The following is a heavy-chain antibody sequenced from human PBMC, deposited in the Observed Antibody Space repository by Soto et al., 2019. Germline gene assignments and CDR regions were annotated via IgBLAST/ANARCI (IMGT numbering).Heavy chain of an antibody. CDR1: GYTLTGYY. CDR3: ARGDFDSSANYYAGWFDP. CDR2: INPNSGGT. V-gene: IGHV1-2*02. J-gene: IGHJ5*02. D-gene: IGHD3-22*01. Sequence: ASVKVSCKASGYTLTGYYMHWLRQAPGQGLEWMGWINPNSGGTKYAQKFQGRVTMTNDTSISTAYMELSRLGSDDTAVYYCARGDFDSSANYYAGWFDPWGQGTLVTVSS.